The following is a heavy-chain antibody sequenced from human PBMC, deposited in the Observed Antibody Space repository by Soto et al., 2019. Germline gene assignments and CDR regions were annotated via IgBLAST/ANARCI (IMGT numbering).Heavy chain of an antibody. CDR2: IIPIFGTA. CDR1: GGTFSSYA. CDR3: ARGLVPAASPRYYYYYYGMDV. Sequence: SVKVSCKASGGTFSSYAISWVRQAPGQGLEWMGGIIPIFGTANYAQKFQGRVTITADESTSTAYMELSSLRSEDTAVYYCARGLVPAASPRYYYYYYGMDVWGQGTTVTVSS. D-gene: IGHD2-2*01. J-gene: IGHJ6*02. V-gene: IGHV1-69*13.